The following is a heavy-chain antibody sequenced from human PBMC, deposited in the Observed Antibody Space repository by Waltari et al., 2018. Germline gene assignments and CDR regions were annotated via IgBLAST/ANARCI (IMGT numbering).Heavy chain of an antibody. CDR2: IYYSGST. CDR3: ARDGYYDFWSGFDY. Sequence: VQLLESGGGLVTPGGSLRLSCEASGFTFGTYSLNWVRQAPGKGLEWIGSIYYSGSTYYNPSLKSRVTISVDTSKNQFSLKLSSVTAADTAVYYCARDGYYDFWSGFDYWGQGTLVTVSS. J-gene: IGHJ4*02. CDR1: GFTFGTYS. D-gene: IGHD3-3*01. V-gene: IGHV4-39*07.